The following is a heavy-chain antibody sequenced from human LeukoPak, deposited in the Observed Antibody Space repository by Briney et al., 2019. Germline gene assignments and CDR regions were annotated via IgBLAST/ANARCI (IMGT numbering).Heavy chain of an antibody. CDR2: IRSKANSYAT. CDR3: TTRPEYYYYYMDV. CDR1: GFTFSGSA. V-gene: IGHV3-73*01. D-gene: IGHD1-14*01. Sequence: GGSLRLSCAASGFTFSGSAMHWVRQASGKGLEWVGRIRSKANSYATAYAASVKGRFTNSRDDSKNTAYLQMNSLKTEDTAVYYCTTRPEYYYYYMDVWGKGTTVTVSS. J-gene: IGHJ6*03.